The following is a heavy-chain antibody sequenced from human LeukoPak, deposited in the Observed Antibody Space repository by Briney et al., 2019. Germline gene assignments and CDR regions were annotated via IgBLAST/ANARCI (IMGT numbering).Heavy chain of an antibody. Sequence: GGSLRLSCAASGFRFSTHGMHWVRQAPGKGLEWVAFIRYDGINKYYADSVKGRFTISRDSFKNTLYLQMNSLRPEDTAVYYCAKEGDYYGSGSYRDGFDIWGQGTRATVSS. J-gene: IGHJ3*02. V-gene: IGHV3-30*02. CDR1: GFRFSTHG. D-gene: IGHD3-10*01. CDR3: AKEGDYYGSGSYRDGFDI. CDR2: IRYDGINK.